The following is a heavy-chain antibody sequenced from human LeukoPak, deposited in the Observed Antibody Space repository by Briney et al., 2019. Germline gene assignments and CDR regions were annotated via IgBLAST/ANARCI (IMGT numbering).Heavy chain of an antibody. CDR1: GFTFSSYA. D-gene: IGHD6-19*01. CDR3: AKSLRRIAVAGNWFDP. J-gene: IGHJ5*02. Sequence: PGGSLRLFCAASGFTFSSYAMSWVRQAPGKGLEWVSAISGSGGSTYYADSVKGRFTISRDNSKNTLYLQMNSLRAEDTAVYYCAKSLRRIAVAGNWFDPWGQGTLVTVSS. V-gene: IGHV3-23*01. CDR2: ISGSGGST.